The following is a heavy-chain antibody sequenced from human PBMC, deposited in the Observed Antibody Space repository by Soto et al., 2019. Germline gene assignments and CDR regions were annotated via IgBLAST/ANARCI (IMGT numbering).Heavy chain of an antibody. V-gene: IGHV3-74*01. CDR1: GFTFSSYW. J-gene: IGHJ6*02. CDR3: ARGVRNYYGVDV. CDR2: MNSDESTT. Sequence: EVQLVESGGGLVQPGGSLRLSCAASGFTFSSYWMHWVRQAPGQGLVWVSRMNSDESTTNYADSVKGRFTISRDNAKNTLYLQMNSLRAEDTAVYYCARGVRNYYGVDVWGQGTTVTVSS.